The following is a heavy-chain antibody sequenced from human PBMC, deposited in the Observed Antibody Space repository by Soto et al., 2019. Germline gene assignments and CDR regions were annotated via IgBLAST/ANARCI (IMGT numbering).Heavy chain of an antibody. CDR2: ISWNSGSI. V-gene: IGHV3-9*01. J-gene: IGHJ6*02. Sequence: EVQLVESGGGLVQPGRSLRLSCAASGFTFDDYAMHWVRQAPGKGLEWVAGISWNSGSIGYADSVKGRFTISRDNAKNSLYLQMNSLRAEDTALYYCAKDSIAYSRSWYVHYYYYSGMDVWGQGTPVTVSS. CDR1: GFTFDDYA. D-gene: IGHD6-13*01. CDR3: AKDSIAYSRSWYVHYYYYSGMDV.